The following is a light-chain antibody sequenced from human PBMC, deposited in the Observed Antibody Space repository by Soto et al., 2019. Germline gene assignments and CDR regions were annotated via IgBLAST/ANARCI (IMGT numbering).Light chain of an antibody. J-gene: IGKJ4*01. Sequence: DIQMTQSPSSLSASVGDRVTITCRASQGIRNFLAWYQQKPGKVPKLLIYAASTLQSGVPYRFSGSGSGTDFTLTISSLQPEDVATYYCQKYDSAPLTFGGGTQVEIK. CDR2: AAS. V-gene: IGKV1-27*01. CDR1: QGIRNF. CDR3: QKYDSAPLT.